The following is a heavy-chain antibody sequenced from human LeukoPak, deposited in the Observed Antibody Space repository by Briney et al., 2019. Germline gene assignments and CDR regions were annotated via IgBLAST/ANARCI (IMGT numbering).Heavy chain of an antibody. CDR3: ASSAGTDYWYFDL. J-gene: IGHJ2*01. V-gene: IGHV4-38-2*02. CDR1: GYSISSGYY. D-gene: IGHD1-7*01. CDR2: IYHSGTT. Sequence: SESLSLTCTVSGYSISSGYYWGWIRQPPGRGLAWIGIIYHSGTTYYNPSLKSRVTISVDTSKNQFSLKLSSVTAADTAVYYCASSAGTDYWYFDLWGRGTLVTVSS.